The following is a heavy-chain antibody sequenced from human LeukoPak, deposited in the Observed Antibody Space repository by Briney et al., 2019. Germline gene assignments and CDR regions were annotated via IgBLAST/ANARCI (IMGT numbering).Heavy chain of an antibody. J-gene: IGHJ3*02. D-gene: IGHD1-26*01. CDR2: IGTRSDDT. V-gene: IGHV3-23*01. Sequence: PGGSLRLSCTASGFTFSTHAMTWVRQAPGKGLEWVSSIGTRSDDTYYADSVKGRFTFSRDNSKNTLYLQMDSLRAEDTAVYYCAIIDVGAPDAFDIWGQGTMVTVSS. CDR3: AIIDVGAPDAFDI. CDR1: GFTFSTHA.